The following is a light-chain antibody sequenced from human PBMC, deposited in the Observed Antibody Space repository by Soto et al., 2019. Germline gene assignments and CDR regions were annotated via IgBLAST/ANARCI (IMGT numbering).Light chain of an antibody. CDR1: QSVSSSY. J-gene: IGKJ1*01. CDR2: GAS. Sequence: EIVLTQSPGTLSLSPGERATLSCRASQSVSSSYLGWYQQKPGQAPRLLIYGASSRATGIPDRFSGSSSGTDFTLTISGLEHEDFAVYYCQQYGMSPWTFGQGTKVEIK. CDR3: QQYGMSPWT. V-gene: IGKV3-20*01.